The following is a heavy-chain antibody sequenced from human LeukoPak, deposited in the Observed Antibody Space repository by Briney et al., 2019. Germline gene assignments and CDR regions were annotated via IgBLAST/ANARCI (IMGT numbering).Heavy chain of an antibody. V-gene: IGHV3-23*01. D-gene: IGHD3-10*01. CDR3: AKDSILWFGEARSCYYFDY. Sequence: GGSLRLSCAASGFTFSSYGMSWVRQAPGKGLEWVSAISGSGGSTYYADSVKGRFTISRDNSKNTLYLQMNSLRAEDTAVYHCAKDSILWFGEARSCYYFDYWGQGTLVTVSS. CDR1: GFTFSSYG. J-gene: IGHJ4*02. CDR2: ISGSGGST.